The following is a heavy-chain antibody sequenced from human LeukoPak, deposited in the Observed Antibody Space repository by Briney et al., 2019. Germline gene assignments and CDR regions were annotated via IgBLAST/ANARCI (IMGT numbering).Heavy chain of an antibody. Sequence: GGPLRLSCAASGFTFSSYAMSWVRQAPGKGLEWVSAISGSGGSTYYADSVKGRFTISRDNSKNTLYLQMNSLRAEDTAVYYCAKLLRSGYYYFDYWGQGTLVTVSS. CDR1: GFTFSSYA. D-gene: IGHD3-3*01. V-gene: IGHV3-23*01. CDR3: AKLLRSGYYYFDY. CDR2: ISGSGGST. J-gene: IGHJ4*02.